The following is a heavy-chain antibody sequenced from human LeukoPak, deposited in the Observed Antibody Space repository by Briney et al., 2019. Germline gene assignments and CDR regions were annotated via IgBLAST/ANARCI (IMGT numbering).Heavy chain of an antibody. CDR2: IRYDGSIK. J-gene: IGHJ4*02. Sequence: GGSLRLSCAASGFTFSNCAMHWVRQAPGKGLEGVAFIRYDGSIKYYVDSVKGRFTISRDNSKNTVYLQMNSLRTEDTAVYYCARDRCSSTTCSPDYWGQGTLVTVSS. V-gene: IGHV3-30*02. CDR3: ARDRCSSTTCSPDY. D-gene: IGHD2-2*01. CDR1: GFTFSNCA.